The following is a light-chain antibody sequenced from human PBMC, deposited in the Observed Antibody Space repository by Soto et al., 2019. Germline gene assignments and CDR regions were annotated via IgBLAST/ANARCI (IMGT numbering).Light chain of an antibody. CDR3: QQPSAFTST. J-gene: IGKJ2*02. V-gene: IGKV1-12*01. CDR2: GAY. CDR1: RDISNS. Sequence: KVTQSPPLLSASVGYRLIISCRAGRDISNSSAWYQQTPGKATKPLLRGAYSLHRRVPSRFSGGGAGTEFTLNISRLQPEDFATYYCQQPSAFTSTFGPWTKL.